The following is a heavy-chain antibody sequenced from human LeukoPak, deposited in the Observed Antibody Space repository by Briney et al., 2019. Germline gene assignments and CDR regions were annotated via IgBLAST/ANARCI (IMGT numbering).Heavy chain of an antibody. CDR3: ARDLGYCSGGSCFFDY. Sequence: GGSLRLSCAASGFTFSSYSMNWVRQAPGKGLEWVSFISSSSRYIYYADSLKGRFTISRDNAKNSLYLQMNSLRAEDTAVYYCARDLGYCSGGSCFFDYWGQGTLVTVSS. CDR1: GFTFSSYS. J-gene: IGHJ4*02. D-gene: IGHD2-15*01. V-gene: IGHV3-21*01. CDR2: ISSSSRYI.